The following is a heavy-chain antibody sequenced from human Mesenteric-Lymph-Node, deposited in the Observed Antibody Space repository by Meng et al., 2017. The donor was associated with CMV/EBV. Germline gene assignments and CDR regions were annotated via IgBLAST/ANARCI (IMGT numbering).Heavy chain of an antibody. CDR3: ARDNGMTGTTFLEY. CDR2: ISYDGSNK. V-gene: IGHV3-30*04. J-gene: IGHJ4*02. CDR1: GFTLSHYA. Sequence: GGSLRLSCAASGFTLSHYAMHWVRQAPGKGLEWVAVISYDGSNKYYADSVKGRFTVSRDNSENTLYLQMNSPRPEDTAVYYCARDNGMTGTTFLEYWGQGTLVTVSS. D-gene: IGHD1-14*01.